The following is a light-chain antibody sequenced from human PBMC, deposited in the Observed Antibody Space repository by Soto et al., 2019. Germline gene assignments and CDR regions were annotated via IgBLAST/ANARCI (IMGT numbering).Light chain of an antibody. J-gene: IGKJ2*01. CDR3: QQYGSSPT. CDR2: DAS. Sequence: EIVLTQSPATLSLSPGERATLSCGASRSVSSSYLAWYQQTPDLAPRLLTYDASSRATGLPDRFSGSGSETVFTITISRLEHEDVAEYYHQQYGSSPTFGQGTKLEIK. V-gene: IGKV3D-20*01. CDR1: RSVSSSY.